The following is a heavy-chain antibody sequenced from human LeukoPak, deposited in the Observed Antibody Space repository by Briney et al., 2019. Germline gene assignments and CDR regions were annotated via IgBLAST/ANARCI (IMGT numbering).Heavy chain of an antibody. V-gene: IGHV1-18*01. CDR3: ARDANSRITSPAD. CDR1: PCSLNRYG. Sequence: SVTVSCQGSPCSLNRYGINWVGQAPGQGLEWMGWVSTYNCHSLYARKFQDRVNLTTDTCTRATFMELERLRSDDTAVYYSARDANSRITSPADWGQGTLVTVSS. D-gene: IGHD4-23*01. CDR2: VSTYNCHS. J-gene: IGHJ4*02.